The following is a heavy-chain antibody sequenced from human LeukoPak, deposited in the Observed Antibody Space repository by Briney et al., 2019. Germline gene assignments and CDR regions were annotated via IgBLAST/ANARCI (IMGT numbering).Heavy chain of an antibody. Sequence: PGGSLRLSCAASGFPFRTSEMNWVRQAPGKGLEWISYIGGSGTLTYYADSVRGRFTISRDNARNSLYLQMNSLRVEDTAVYFCVSYCGGSCNGGFDIWGQGTMVTVSS. J-gene: IGHJ3*02. CDR2: IGGSGTLT. CDR1: GFPFRTSE. V-gene: IGHV3-48*03. CDR3: VSYCGGSCNGGFDI. D-gene: IGHD2-15*01.